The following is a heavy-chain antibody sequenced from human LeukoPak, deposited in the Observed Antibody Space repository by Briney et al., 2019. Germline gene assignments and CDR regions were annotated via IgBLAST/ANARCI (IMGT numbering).Heavy chain of an antibody. V-gene: IGHV3-48*03. CDR3: VTVAGATKGHYFDY. D-gene: IGHD1-26*01. Sequence: GGSLRLSCAASGFXFSSYEINWVRQAPGKGLEWVSYISSSGSTIYYADSVKGRFTISRDNAKNSLYLQMNSLRAEDTAVYYCVTVAGATKGHYFDYWGQGTLVTVSS. CDR2: ISSSGSTI. CDR1: GFXFSSYE. J-gene: IGHJ4*02.